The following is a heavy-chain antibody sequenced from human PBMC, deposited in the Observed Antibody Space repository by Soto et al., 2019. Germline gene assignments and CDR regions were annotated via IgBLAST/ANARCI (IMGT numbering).Heavy chain of an antibody. V-gene: IGHV4-34*01. CDR2: INHSGST. D-gene: IGHD3-10*01. Sequence: SLTCTVSGGFINNYYWSWIRQPPGKGLEWIGEINHSGSTNYNPSLKSRVTISVDTSKNQFSLKLSSVTAADTAVYYCARVSGIYYYGMDVWGQGTTVTVSS. CDR3: ARVSGIYYYGMDV. J-gene: IGHJ6*02. CDR1: GGFINNYY.